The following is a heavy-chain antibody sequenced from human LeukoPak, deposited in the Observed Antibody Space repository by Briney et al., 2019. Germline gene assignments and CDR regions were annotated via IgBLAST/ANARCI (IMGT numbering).Heavy chain of an antibody. D-gene: IGHD5-24*01. V-gene: IGHV1-46*01. J-gene: IGHJ5*02. CDR3: ARDNSVRDEAWWFSP. CDR1: GYTFTSNY. CDR2: ISPSGAST. Sequence: ASVKVSCKSFGYTFTSNYMHWVRQAPGQGPGWMGVISPSGASTTYAQTFQGRVTLTRDMSTSTDYLELSSLRSEDTAVYYCARDNSVRDEAWWFSPWGQGTLVTVSS.